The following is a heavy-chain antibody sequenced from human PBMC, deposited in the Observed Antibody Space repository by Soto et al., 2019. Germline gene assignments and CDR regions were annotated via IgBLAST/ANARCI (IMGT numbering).Heavy chain of an antibody. CDR2: IYYSGST. J-gene: IGHJ6*02. Sequence: PSETLSLTCTVSGGSISSSSYYWGWIRQPPGKGLEWIGSIYYSGSTYYNPSLKSRVTISVDTSKNQFSLKLSSVTAADTAVYYCARTRKEQWHYYYYGVDVWGQGTTVTVSS. D-gene: IGHD6-19*01. CDR1: GGSISSSSYY. CDR3: ARTRKEQWHYYYYGVDV. V-gene: IGHV4-39*01.